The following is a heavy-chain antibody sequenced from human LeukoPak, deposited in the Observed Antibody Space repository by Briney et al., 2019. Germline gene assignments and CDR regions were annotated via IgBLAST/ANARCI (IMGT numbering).Heavy chain of an antibody. CDR3: ARHVGYGNNWFDP. D-gene: IGHD5-18*01. Sequence: SETLSLTCTVSGGSISGYYWSWIRQPPGKGLEWIGYTYYSGTSNYNPSLKSRVTISVDTSKNQFSLKLRSVTAADTAVYYCARHVGYGNNWFDPWGQGTPVTVSS. J-gene: IGHJ5*02. CDR1: GGSISGYY. CDR2: TYYSGTS. V-gene: IGHV4-59*08.